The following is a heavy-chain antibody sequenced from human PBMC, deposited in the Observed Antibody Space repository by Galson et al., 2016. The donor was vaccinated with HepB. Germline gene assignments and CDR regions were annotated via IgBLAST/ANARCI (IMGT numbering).Heavy chain of an antibody. CDR3: AREYSTSGASDP. D-gene: IGHD2-8*01. Sequence: SLRLSCAASGFVFSDFYMSWIRQAPGKGLEWVAHIRRGSTIITYADSVKGRFTISRDNAKNSLYLQMNNLRAEDTAVYFCAREYSTSGASDPWGQGVLVTVSS. V-gene: IGHV3-11*01. J-gene: IGHJ5*01. CDR2: IRRGSTII. CDR1: GFVFSDFY.